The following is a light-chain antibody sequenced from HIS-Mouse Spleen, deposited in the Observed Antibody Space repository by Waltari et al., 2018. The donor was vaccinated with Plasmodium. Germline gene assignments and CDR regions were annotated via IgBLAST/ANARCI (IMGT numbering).Light chain of an antibody. J-gene: IGLJ3*02. V-gene: IGLV3-10*01. CDR2: EDS. CDR3: YSTDSSGNHRV. Sequence: SYELTQPPSLSVSPRQTARITCSGAALPQQYAYLYQQKSGQAPVLVIYEDSKRPSGIPERFSGSSSGTMATLTISGAQVEDEADYYCYSTDSSGNHRVFGGGTKLTVL. CDR1: ALPQQY.